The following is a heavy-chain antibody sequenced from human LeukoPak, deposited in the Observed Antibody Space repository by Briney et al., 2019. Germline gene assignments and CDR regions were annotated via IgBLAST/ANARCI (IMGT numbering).Heavy chain of an antibody. CDR2: IKSKTDGGTT. J-gene: IGHJ4*02. Sequence: GGSLRLSCAASGFTFSNAWMSWVRQAPGKGLEWVGRIKSKTDGGTTDYAAPVKGRFTISRDDSKNTLYLQMNSLKTEDTAVYYCTTDSWTTVTTGVDYWGQGTLVTVSS. CDR3: TTDSWTTVTTGVDY. D-gene: IGHD4-17*01. V-gene: IGHV3-15*01. CDR1: GFTFSNAW.